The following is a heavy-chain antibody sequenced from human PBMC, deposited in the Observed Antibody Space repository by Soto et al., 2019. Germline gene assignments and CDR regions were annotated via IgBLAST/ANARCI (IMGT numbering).Heavy chain of an antibody. D-gene: IGHD2-2*01. J-gene: IGHJ5*02. CDR1: GYTFTSYG. V-gene: IGHV1-18*04. CDR3: ARGPRYCSTTTCFSGVTWFDP. CDR2: ISSHNGNT. Sequence: QVQLVQSGAEVKKPGASVKVSCKASGYTFTSYGISWVRQAPGQGLEWMGGISSHNGNTNYAQKVQGRVTLTTDSSTSTTYMELRSLRSDDTAVYYCARGPRYCSTTTCFSGVTWFDPWGQGTLVTVSS.